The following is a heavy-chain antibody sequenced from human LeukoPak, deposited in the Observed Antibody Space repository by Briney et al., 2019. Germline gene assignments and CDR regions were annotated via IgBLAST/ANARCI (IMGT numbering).Heavy chain of an antibody. D-gene: IGHD5-18*01. CDR1: GYTFTSYA. J-gene: IGHJ4*02. V-gene: IGHV7-4-1*02. CDR3: ARGRITWIQLWPRDFDY. Sequence: ASVKVSCKASGYTFTSYAMNWVRQAPGQGLEWMGWINTNTGNPTYAQGFTGRFVFSLDTSVSTAYLQISSLKAEDTAVYYCARGRITWIQLWPRDFDYWGQGTLVTVSS. CDR2: INTNTGNP.